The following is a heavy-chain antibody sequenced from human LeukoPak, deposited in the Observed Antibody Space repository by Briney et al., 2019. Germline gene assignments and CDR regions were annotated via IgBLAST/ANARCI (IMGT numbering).Heavy chain of an antibody. CDR1: GFTFSSYE. D-gene: IGHD3-10*01. CDR2: ISSSGSTI. V-gene: IGHV3-48*03. CDR3: ARDRKVTMVRGVIHGYYYGMDV. J-gene: IGHJ6*04. Sequence: GGSLRLSCAASGFTFSSYEMKWVRQAPGKGLEWVSYISSSGSTIYYADSVKGRFTISRDNAKNSLYLQMNSLRAEDTAVYYCARDRKVTMVRGVIHGYYYGMDVWGKGTTVTVSS.